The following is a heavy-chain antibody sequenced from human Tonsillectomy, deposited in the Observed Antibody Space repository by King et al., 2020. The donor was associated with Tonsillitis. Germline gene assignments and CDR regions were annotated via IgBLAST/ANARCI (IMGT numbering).Heavy chain of an antibody. CDR2: INNDGSGT. D-gene: IGHD7-27*01. V-gene: IGHV3-74*01. J-gene: IGHJ4*02. Sequence: VQLVESGGGLVQPGGSLTLSCAASGFIFSNYWMHWVRQAPGKGLVWVAHINNDGSGTTYADSVNGRFTISRDNAKSTLHLQMNSLRDEDMAVYYCVRDNWGMHDWGQGTRLTVSS. CDR1: GFIFSNYW. CDR3: VRDNWGMHD.